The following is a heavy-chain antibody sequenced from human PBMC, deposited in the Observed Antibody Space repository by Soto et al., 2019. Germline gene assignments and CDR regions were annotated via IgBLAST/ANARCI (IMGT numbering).Heavy chain of an antibody. Sequence: EVQLAESGGGLIQPGGSLRLSCVASGFTFSSHSMNWVRQVPGKGLEWGPWITSSGGTIFYADSVKGRFTISRDNGNNTLNLQMNSLRAEDTAVYYCARDLRSSRYLTPRFSGGMDARGKGTTVIVST. CDR3: ARDLRSSRYLTPRFSGGMDA. CDR2: ITSSGGTI. J-gene: IGHJ6*04. CDR1: GFTFSSHS. D-gene: IGHD3-22*01. V-gene: IGHV3-48*01.